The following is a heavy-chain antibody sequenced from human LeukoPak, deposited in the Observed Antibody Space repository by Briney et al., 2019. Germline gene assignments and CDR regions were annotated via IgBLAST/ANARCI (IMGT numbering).Heavy chain of an antibody. V-gene: IGHV3-30*04. CDR3: AGDADY. CDR1: GFTFSSYA. J-gene: IGHJ4*02. Sequence: GGSLRLSCAASGFTFSSYAMHWVRQAPGKGLEWVAVISYDGSNKYYADSVKGRFTISRDNSKNTLYLQMNSLRAEDTAVYYCAGDADYWGQGTLVTVSS. CDR2: ISYDGSNK.